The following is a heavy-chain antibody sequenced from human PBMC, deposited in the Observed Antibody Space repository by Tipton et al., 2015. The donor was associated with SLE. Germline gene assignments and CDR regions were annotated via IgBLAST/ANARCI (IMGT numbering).Heavy chain of an antibody. CDR1: GGSISSGSYY. Sequence: TLSLTCTVSGGSISSGSYYWSWIRQTAGKGLEWIGYMSTSGSTNSKPSLKSRVTISVDTSKNQFSLKLSSVTAADTAVYYCARERVRGSYLEGYFDYWGQGTLVTVSS. D-gene: IGHD3-16*01. J-gene: IGHJ4*02. V-gene: IGHV4-61*09. CDR3: ARERVRGSYLEGYFDY. CDR2: MSTSGST.